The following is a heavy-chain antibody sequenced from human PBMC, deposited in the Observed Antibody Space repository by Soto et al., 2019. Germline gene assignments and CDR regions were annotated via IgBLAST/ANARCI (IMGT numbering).Heavy chain of an antibody. Sequence: TLSLTCAVYGGSFSGYYWSWIRQPPGKGLEWIGEINHSGSTNYNPSLKSRVTISVDTSKNQFSLKLSSVTAADTAVYYCARGREYSSSPRGFFEMDVWGQGTTVTVSS. V-gene: IGHV4-34*01. J-gene: IGHJ6*02. CDR1: GGSFSGYY. D-gene: IGHD6-6*01. CDR3: ARGREYSSSPRGFFEMDV. CDR2: INHSGST.